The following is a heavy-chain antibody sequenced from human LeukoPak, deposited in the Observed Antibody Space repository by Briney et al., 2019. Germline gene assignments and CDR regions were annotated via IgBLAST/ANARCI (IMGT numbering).Heavy chain of an antibody. Sequence: GGSLRLSCAASGLTFSSYAVSWVRQAPGKGPEWVSSISGSGGDTYYADSVKGRFTISRDNSKNTLYLQMNSLRGEDTAVYYCAKAPATGEGYYSYYMDVWGKGTTVPVSS. D-gene: IGHD7-27*01. V-gene: IGHV3-23*01. J-gene: IGHJ6*03. CDR1: GLTFSSYA. CDR3: AKAPATGEGYYSYYMDV. CDR2: ISGSGGDT.